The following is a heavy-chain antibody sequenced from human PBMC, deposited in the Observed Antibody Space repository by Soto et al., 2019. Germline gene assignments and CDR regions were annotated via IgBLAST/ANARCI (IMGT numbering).Heavy chain of an antibody. V-gene: IGHV2-5*02. D-gene: IGHD5-12*01. CDR1: GFSLSTSGVG. CDR2: IYWDDDK. CDR3: ALELEMATGVDY. J-gene: IGHJ4*02. Sequence: QITLKESGPTLVKPTQTLTLTCTFSGFSLSTSGVGVGWIRQPPGKALEWLALIYWDDDKRYSPSLKSRLTLTKDTSKNQVVLTMTNMDPVDTATYYCALELEMATGVDYWGQGTLVTVSS.